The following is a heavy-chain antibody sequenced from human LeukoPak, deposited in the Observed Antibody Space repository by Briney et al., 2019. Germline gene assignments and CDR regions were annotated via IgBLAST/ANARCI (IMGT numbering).Heavy chain of an antibody. Sequence: GGSLRLSCAASGFTVSSNYMSWVRQAPGKGLEWVSVIYSGGSTYYADSVKGRFTISRDNSKNTLYLQMNSLRADDTAVYYCAKDLDGDFSSWYGFDYWGQGTLVTVSS. CDR2: IYSGGST. D-gene: IGHD6-13*01. J-gene: IGHJ4*02. CDR1: GFTVSSNY. CDR3: AKDLDGDFSSWYGFDY. V-gene: IGHV3-66*01.